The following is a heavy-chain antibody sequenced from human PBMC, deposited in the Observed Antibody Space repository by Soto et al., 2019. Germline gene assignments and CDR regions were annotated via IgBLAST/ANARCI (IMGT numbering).Heavy chain of an antibody. D-gene: IGHD2-8*02. CDR1: GGSFSGYY. CDR2: INHSGST. V-gene: IGHV4-34*01. Sequence: QVQLQQWGAGLLKPSETLSLTCAVYGGSFSGYYWTWIRQPPGTGLEWIGEINHSGSTNYNPSLMTRVHISVDTFKNQFSLKLSSVTAADTAVYYWARDKITGLFDYWGQGTPFTVSS. CDR3: ARDKITGLFDY. J-gene: IGHJ4*02.